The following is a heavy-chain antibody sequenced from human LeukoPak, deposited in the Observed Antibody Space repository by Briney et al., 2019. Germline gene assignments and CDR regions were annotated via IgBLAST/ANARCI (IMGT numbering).Heavy chain of an antibody. CDR2: INHSGST. CDR3: ARRVPHYQFWFDP. Sequence: SETLSLTCAVYGGSFSGYYWSWIRQPPGKGLEWIGEINHSGSTNYNPSLKSRVTISVDTSKSQFSLKLSSVTAADTAVYYCARRVPHYQFWFDPWGQGTLVTVSS. V-gene: IGHV4-34*01. CDR1: GGSFSGYY. J-gene: IGHJ5*02. D-gene: IGHD2-2*01.